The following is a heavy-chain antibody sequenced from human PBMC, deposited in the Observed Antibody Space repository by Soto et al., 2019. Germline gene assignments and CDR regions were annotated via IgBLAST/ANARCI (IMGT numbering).Heavy chain of an antibody. CDR1: GFSLSTSGMC. J-gene: IGHJ5*02. D-gene: IGHD2-15*01. Sequence: SGSGPTLVNPTQTLTLTCTFSGFSLSTSGMCVSWIRQPPGKALEWLALIDWGDDKYYSTSLKTRLTISKDTSKNQVVLTMTNMDPVDTATYYCARGGSCSNSFGWFDPWGQGTLVTVSS. CDR2: IDWGDDK. V-gene: IGHV2-70*01. CDR3: ARGGSCSNSFGWFDP.